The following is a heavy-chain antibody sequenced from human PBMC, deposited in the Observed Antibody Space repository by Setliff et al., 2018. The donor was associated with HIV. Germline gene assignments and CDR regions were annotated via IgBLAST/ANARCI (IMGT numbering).Heavy chain of an antibody. CDR2: IYENDYT. V-gene: IGHV4-59*01. CDR3: ARAQMHRGVVAWSLHYFDY. Sequence: SETLSLTCIVSGGSMNNYYWNWVRQTPGKGLEWIGYIYENDYTHYTVSLRSRVTISMDTSKNQFSLTLRSVTAADRAIYYCARAQMHRGVVAWSLHYFDYWGQGALVTVSS. D-gene: IGHD3-10*01. CDR1: GGSMNNYY. J-gene: IGHJ4*02.